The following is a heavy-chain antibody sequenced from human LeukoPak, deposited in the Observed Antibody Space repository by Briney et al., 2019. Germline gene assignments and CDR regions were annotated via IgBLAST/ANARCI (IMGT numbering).Heavy chain of an antibody. CDR3: AREYSSGWVFDY. CDR1: GGSISSYY. Sequence: SETLSLTCTVSGGSISSYYWSWIRQPAGKGLEWIGRIYTSGSTNYNPPLKSRVTMSVDTSKNQFSLKLSSVTAADTAVYYRAREYSSGWVFDYRGQGTLVTVSS. V-gene: IGHV4-4*07. D-gene: IGHD6-19*01. J-gene: IGHJ4*02. CDR2: IYTSGST.